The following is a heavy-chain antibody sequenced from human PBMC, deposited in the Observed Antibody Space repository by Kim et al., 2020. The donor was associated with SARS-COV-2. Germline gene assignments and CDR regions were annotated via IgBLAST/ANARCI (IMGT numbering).Heavy chain of an antibody. CDR3: TKGGRGGSSASWNFDY. Sequence: SVKCRFTISRDNSKNTLYLQMNSLRAEDTAVYFCTKGGRGGSSASWNFDYWGQGALVTVSS. V-gene: IGHV3-23*01. J-gene: IGHJ4*02. D-gene: IGHD2-2*01.